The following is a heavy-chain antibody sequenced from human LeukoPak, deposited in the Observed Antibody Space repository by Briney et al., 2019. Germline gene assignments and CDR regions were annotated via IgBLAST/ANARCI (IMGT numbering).Heavy chain of an antibody. D-gene: IGHD1-26*01. CDR3: AKVADSPELLDFDY. CDR1: GFTFSSYA. J-gene: IGHJ4*02. Sequence: PGGSLRLSCAASGFTFSSYAMSWVRQAPGKGLEWVSTISDSGGSTYYADSVKGGSTISRDNSKNTLYLQMNSLRAEDTALYYCAKVADSPELLDFDYWGQGTLVTVSS. CDR2: ISDSGGST. V-gene: IGHV3-23*01.